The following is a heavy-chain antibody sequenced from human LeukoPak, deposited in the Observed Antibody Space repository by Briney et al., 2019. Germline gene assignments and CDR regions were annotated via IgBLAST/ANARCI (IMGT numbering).Heavy chain of an antibody. CDR1: GFTFSSFG. D-gene: IGHD4-17*01. V-gene: IGHV3-23*01. J-gene: IGHJ6*03. CDR2: ISDNGGSI. CDR3: AKNPYGDYGHYYYYMDV. Sequence: GGSLRLSCAASGFTFSSFGMTWVRQAPGKGLEWVSAISDNGGSIFYADSVKGRFTISRDNSKNTLYLQMNSLRAEDTAVYYCAKNPYGDYGHYYYYMDVWGKGTTVTISS.